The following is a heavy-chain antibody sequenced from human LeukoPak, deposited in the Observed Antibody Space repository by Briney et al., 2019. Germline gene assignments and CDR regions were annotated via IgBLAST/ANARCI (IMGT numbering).Heavy chain of an antibody. CDR2: IIPIFGTA. CDR1: GGTFSSYG. Sequence: GASVKVSCKASGGTFSSYGISWVRQAPGQGLEWMGGIIPIFGTANYAQKFQGRVTITADKSTSTAYMELSSLRSEDTAVYYCARGIAAMSRYYYYYMDVWGKGTTVAVSS. V-gene: IGHV1-69*06. D-gene: IGHD6-6*01. J-gene: IGHJ6*03. CDR3: ARGIAAMSRYYYYYMDV.